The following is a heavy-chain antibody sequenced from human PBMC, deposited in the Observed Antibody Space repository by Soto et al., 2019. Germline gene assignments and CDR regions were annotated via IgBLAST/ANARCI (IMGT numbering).Heavy chain of an antibody. J-gene: IGHJ4*02. CDR2: IYHSGST. D-gene: IGHD6-19*01. Sequence: PSETLSLTCAVSGGSISSGGYSWSWIRQPPGKGLEWIGYIYHSGSTYYNPSLKSRVTISVDRSKNQFSLKLSSVTAADTAIYYCAKHSSVAGSRNFVSWGQGALVTVSS. CDR1: GGSISSGGYS. CDR3: AKHSSVAGSRNFVS. V-gene: IGHV4-30-2*01.